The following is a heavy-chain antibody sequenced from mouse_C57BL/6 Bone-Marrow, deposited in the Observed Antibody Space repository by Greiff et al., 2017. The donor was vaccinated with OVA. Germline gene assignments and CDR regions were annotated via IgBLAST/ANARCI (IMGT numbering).Heavy chain of an antibody. CDR2: IDPSDSYT. CDR1: GYTFTSYW. CDR3: ARERGIYYGNFY. J-gene: IGHJ3*01. V-gene: IGHV1-69*01. D-gene: IGHD2-1*01. Sequence: QVQLQQPGAELVMPGASVKLSCKASGYTFTSYWMHWVKQRPGQGLEWIGEIDPSDSYTNYNQKFKGKSTLTVDKSSSTAYMQLSSLTSEDSAVYYCARERGIYYGNFYWGQGTLVTVSA.